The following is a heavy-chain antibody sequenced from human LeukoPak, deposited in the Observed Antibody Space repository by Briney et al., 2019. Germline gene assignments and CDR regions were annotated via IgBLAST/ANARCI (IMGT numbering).Heavy chain of an antibody. CDR2: IIPIFGTA. V-gene: IGHV1-69*05. J-gene: IGHJ4*02. CDR1: GGTFSSYA. Sequence: GSSVKVSCKASGGTFSSYAISWVRQAPGQGLEWMGGIIPIFGTANYAQKFQGRVTITTDESTSTAYMELSSLRSEDTAVYYCAREEGGDQSRALDYWGQGTLVTVSS. D-gene: IGHD2-21*02. CDR3: AREEGGDQSRALDY.